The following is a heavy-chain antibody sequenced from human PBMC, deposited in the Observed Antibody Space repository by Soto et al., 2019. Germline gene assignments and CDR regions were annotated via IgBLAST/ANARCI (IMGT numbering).Heavy chain of an antibody. Sequence: QVQLVQSGAEVKKPGASVKVSCKASGYTFTSYDINWVQQATGQGLEWMGWMNPNSGNTGYAQKFQGSVTMTWNTSISTAYMELSSLRSEDTAVYYCARERTGTTTMEVWGQGTTVTVSS. V-gene: IGHV1-8*01. J-gene: IGHJ6*02. CDR3: ARERTGTTTMEV. D-gene: IGHD1-1*01. CDR2: MNPNSGNT. CDR1: GYTFTSYD.